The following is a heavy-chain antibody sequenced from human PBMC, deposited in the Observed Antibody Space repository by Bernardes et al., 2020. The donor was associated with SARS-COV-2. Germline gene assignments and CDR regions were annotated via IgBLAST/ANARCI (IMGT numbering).Heavy chain of an antibody. J-gene: IGHJ6*02. V-gene: IGHV3-48*02. CDR3: ARERQKAALQFLGLGSMDV. CDR2: ISNRTI. Sequence: GSLRLSCVATVFTFSRYNLNSVRQPPAKGLAWIAHISNRTIYYPNSVKGRYTLSRDNAKNSLSLQMNSLRDDDTAIYYCARERQKAALQFLGLGSMDVWGQGTAVTVSS. CDR1: VFTFSRYN. D-gene: IGHD3-3*01.